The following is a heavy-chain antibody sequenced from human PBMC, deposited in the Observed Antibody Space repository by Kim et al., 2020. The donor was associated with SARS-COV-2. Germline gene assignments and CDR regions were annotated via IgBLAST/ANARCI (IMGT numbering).Heavy chain of an antibody. J-gene: IGHJ4*02. CDR1: GFTFSRYW. CDR3: TRGCERERLGVDY. V-gene: IGHV3-74*03. Sequence: GGSLRLSCAASGFTFSRYWMHWVRQAPGKGLEWVSHIHNDGSNTQYADSVKGRFTISRDNAENMLYLQMNSLRAEDTAVYFCTRGCERERLGVDYWGQGTLVTVSS. CDR2: IHNDGSNT. D-gene: IGHD1-26*01.